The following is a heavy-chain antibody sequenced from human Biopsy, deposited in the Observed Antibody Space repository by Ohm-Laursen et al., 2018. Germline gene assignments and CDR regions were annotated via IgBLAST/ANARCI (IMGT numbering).Heavy chain of an antibody. D-gene: IGHD3-22*01. CDR1: GDSISSYY. V-gene: IGHV4-59*01. J-gene: IGHJ2*01. CDR3: ARDRGYYSDRTVPGYFDL. Sequence: SETLSLTCTVSGDSISSYYWSWTRQPPGKGLQRIGYVYYTGSTDYNPSLQSRVTISVDTSKNHFSLRLRSVTPADTAIYYCARDRGYYSDRTVPGYFDLWGRGTLVTVSS. CDR2: VYYTGST.